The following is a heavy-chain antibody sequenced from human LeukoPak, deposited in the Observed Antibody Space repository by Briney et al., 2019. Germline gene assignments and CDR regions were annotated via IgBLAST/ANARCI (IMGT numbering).Heavy chain of an antibody. CDR2: INPTSGST. Sequence: ASVNVSCKASGYTFTSYFMHLVRHPPGQGLEWMGVINPTSGSTTYAQKFQGRVTMTRDTSTSTVYMELSSLRPEDTAVYYCARVVWDCTGGSCYSEATRQGDWYFDLWGRGTLVPVST. V-gene: IGHV1-46*01. J-gene: IGHJ2*01. D-gene: IGHD2-15*01. CDR1: GYTFTSYF. CDR3: ARVVWDCTGGSCYSEATRQGDWYFDL.